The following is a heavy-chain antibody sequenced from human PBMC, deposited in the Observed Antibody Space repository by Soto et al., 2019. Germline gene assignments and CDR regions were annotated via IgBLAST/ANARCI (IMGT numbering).Heavy chain of an antibody. Sequence: PSETLSLTCTVSGGSISSYYWSWIRQPPGKGLEWIGYIYYSGSTNYNPSLKSRVTISVDTSKNQFSLKLSSVTAADTAVYYCARGVAYYYDSSGYIFDYWGQGTLVTVSS. CDR2: IYYSGST. J-gene: IGHJ4*02. D-gene: IGHD3-22*01. CDR3: ARGVAYYYDSSGYIFDY. CDR1: GGSISSYY. V-gene: IGHV4-59*01.